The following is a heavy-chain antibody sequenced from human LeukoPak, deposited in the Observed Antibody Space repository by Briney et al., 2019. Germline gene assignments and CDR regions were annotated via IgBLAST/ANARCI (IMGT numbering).Heavy chain of an antibody. Sequence: AETLSLTCTVSGGSISSYYWSWIRQHPGKGLEWIGYIYYSGSTNYNPSLKSRVTISVDTSKNQFSLKLSSVTAADTAVYYCARGFDSSSGLDYWGQGTLVTVSS. CDR3: ARGFDSSSGLDY. J-gene: IGHJ4*02. CDR1: GGSISSYY. CDR2: IYYSGST. D-gene: IGHD3-22*01. V-gene: IGHV4-59*01.